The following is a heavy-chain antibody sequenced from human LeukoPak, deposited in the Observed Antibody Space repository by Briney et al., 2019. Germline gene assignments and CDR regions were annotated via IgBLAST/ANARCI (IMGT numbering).Heavy chain of an antibody. D-gene: IGHD2-15*01. J-gene: IGHJ6*03. V-gene: IGHV4-39*07. Sequence: KASETLSLTCTVSGGSISSSSYYWGWIRQPPGKGLEWIGSIYHSGSTYYNPSLKSRVTISVDTSKNQFSLKLSSVTAADTAVYYCARVLSGGSYPDYMDVWGKGTTVTVSS. CDR1: GGSISSSSYY. CDR3: ARVLSGGSYPDYMDV. CDR2: IYHSGST.